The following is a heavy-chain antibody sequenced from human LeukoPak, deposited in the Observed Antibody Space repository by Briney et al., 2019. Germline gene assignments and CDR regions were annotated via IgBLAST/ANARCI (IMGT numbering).Heavy chain of an antibody. CDR1: GYTFTGYY. D-gene: IGHD2-15*01. J-gene: IGHJ4*02. CDR2: MNPNSGNT. CDR3: ARAGGYCGRISCPYYFDY. Sequence: RASVKVSCKASGYTFTGYYMHWVRQAPGQGLEWMGWMNPNSGNTGYAQKFQGRVTMTRNTSMSTAYMELSSLRSEDTAVYYCARAGGYCGRISCPYYFDYWGQGSLVAVSS. V-gene: IGHV1-8*02.